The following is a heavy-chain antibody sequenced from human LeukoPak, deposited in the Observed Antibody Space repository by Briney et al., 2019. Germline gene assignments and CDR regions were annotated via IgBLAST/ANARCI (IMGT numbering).Heavy chain of an antibody. V-gene: IGHV3-23*01. Sequence: GRSLRLSCAASGFTFRSYTMRWVRQAPGKGLEWVSSISGSGESTYYADSVKGRFTICRDNSKNTLYLQMNSLRAEDTAVYYCAKRDWTEVEYFQHWGQGTLVTVSS. CDR3: AKRDWTEVEYFQH. CDR2: ISGSGEST. CDR1: GFTFRSYT. D-gene: IGHD1-1*01. J-gene: IGHJ1*01.